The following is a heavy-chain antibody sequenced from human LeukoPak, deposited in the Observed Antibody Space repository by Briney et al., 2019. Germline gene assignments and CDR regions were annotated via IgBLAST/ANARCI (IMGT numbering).Heavy chain of an antibody. CDR2: IRYDGSNK. Sequence: GGSLRLSCAASGFTFSSYGMHWVRQAPGKGLEWVAFIRYDGSNKYYADSVKGRFTISRDNSKNTLYLQMNSLRAEDTAVYYCAKDLGTAVEGIVWGQGTMVTVSS. J-gene: IGHJ3*01. V-gene: IGHV3-30*02. D-gene: IGHD6-19*01. CDR3: AKDLGTAVEGIV. CDR1: GFTFSSYG.